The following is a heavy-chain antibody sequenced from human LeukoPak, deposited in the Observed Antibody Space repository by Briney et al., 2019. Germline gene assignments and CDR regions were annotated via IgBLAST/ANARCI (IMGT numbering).Heavy chain of an antibody. CDR1: GFTFSNYN. CDR2: ISRSGGST. J-gene: IGHJ4*02. D-gene: IGHD3-22*01. V-gene: IGHV3-21*01. Sequence: GGSLRLSCFGFGFTFSNYNLNWVRQAPGKGLEWVSSISRSGGSTYYAESVRGRLTISRDNAESSVYLHVNSLRVEDTAIYYCAKEPNHSSGYWDYWGQGTLVTVSS. CDR3: AKEPNHSSGYWDY.